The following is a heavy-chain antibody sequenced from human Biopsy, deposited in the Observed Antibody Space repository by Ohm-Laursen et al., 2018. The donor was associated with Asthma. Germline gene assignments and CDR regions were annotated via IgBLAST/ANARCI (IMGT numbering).Heavy chain of an antibody. CDR2: IMTVFGTT. CDR1: GGSFSNFA. D-gene: IGHD6-19*01. CDR3: ARCQVGYSSGWSLLLKKIYYSGMDV. V-gene: IGHV1-69*01. Sequence: SSVKVSCKAPGGSFSNFAISWVRQAPGQGLEWLGGIMTVFGTTNYEQKFQGRVTITADESTSTAYMEVTSLRSEDTAIYYCARCQVGYSSGWSLLLKKIYYSGMDVWGQGTAVTVPS. J-gene: IGHJ6*02.